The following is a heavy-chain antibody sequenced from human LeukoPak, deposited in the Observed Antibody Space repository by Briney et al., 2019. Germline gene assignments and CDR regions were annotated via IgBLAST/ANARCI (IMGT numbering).Heavy chain of an antibody. J-gene: IGHJ4*02. V-gene: IGHV3-21*01. CDR2: ISSSSSYI. CDR3: AIDGGSWYPALGY. D-gene: IGHD6-13*01. Sequence: GGSLRLSCAASGFTFSRYSMNWVRHGPGGGLECVSSISSSSSYIYYAHTVKGRFTISRDNAKNSLYLHMNSLRAEDTAVYYCAIDGGSWYPALGYWGQGTLVTVSA. CDR1: GFTFSRYS.